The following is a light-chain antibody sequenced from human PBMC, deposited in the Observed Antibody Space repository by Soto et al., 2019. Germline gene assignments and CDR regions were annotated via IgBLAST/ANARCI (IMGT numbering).Light chain of an antibody. CDR1: ESVSSN. J-gene: IGKJ1*01. Sequence: EIVMTQSPATLSVSPGERATLSCRASESVSSNLAWNQQKPGQAPRLLIYGASTRATGIPARFSGSGSGTDFTLTISSLEPEDFAVYYCQQRSNWPPWTFGQGTKVEIK. V-gene: IGKV3-11*01. CDR3: QQRSNWPPWT. CDR2: GAS.